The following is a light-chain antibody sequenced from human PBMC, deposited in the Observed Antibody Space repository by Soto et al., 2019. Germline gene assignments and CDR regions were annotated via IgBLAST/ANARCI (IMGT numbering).Light chain of an antibody. Sequence: IQMTQSPSSLSASVGDRVTITCRASQAIRNDLAWFQQKPGEAPKSLIYAASSLQSGVPSKFSGSGSGTDFTLTISSLQPEDFATYYCQQYNSYPLTFGGGTKVEIK. CDR1: QAIRND. CDR2: AAS. J-gene: IGKJ4*01. CDR3: QQYNSYPLT. V-gene: IGKV1-16*02.